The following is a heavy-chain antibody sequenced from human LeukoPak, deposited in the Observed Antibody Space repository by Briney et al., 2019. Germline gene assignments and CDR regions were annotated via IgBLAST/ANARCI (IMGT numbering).Heavy chain of an antibody. V-gene: IGHV2-5*02. CDR3: AHRDLYCSSASCYSAVAFDL. CDR1: GFSLRTSGVG. D-gene: IGHD2-2*02. J-gene: IGHJ3*01. CDR2: IYWDDVK. Sequence: SGPTLVNPTETLTLTCTFSGFSLRTSGVGVGWIRQPPGKALEWLALIYWDDVKRYSPSLKSRLTITKDTSKNQVVLTMTNMDPVDTATYYCAHRDLYCSSASCYSAVAFDLWGQGTMVTVSS.